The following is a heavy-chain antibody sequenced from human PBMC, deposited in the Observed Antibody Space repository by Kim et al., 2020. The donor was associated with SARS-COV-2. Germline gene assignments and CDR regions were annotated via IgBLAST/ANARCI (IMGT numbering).Heavy chain of an antibody. V-gene: IGHV3-72*01. CDR3: TRGGSGSSKEYFQF. Sequence: GGSLRLSCAASGFTFSDYYMDWVRQAPGKGLEWVGRSRDKTNRYTTKYAASVRGRFIISRDDSRNSLYLQMNSLKTEDTAVYYCTRGGSGSSKEYFQFWGQGTLAIVSS. CDR1: GFTFSDYY. CDR2: SRDKTNRYTT. D-gene: IGHD3-10*01. J-gene: IGHJ1*01.